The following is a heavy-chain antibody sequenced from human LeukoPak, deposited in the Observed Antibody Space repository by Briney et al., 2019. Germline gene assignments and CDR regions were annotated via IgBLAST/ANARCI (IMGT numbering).Heavy chain of an antibody. CDR2: IIPNSGGT. D-gene: IGHD6-13*01. V-gene: IGHV1-2*02. CDR3: ATAHPYSSSFDY. CDR1: GYTFTGYY. J-gene: IGHJ4*02. Sequence: ASVKVSCKASGYTFTGYYMHWVRQAPGQGLEWMGWIIPNSGGTNYAQKFQGRVTMTRDTSISTAYMELSRLRSDDTAVYYCATAHPYSSSFDYWGQGTLVTVSS.